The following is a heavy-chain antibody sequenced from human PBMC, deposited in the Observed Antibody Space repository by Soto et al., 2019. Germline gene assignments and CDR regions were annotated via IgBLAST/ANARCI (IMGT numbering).Heavy chain of an antibody. D-gene: IGHD6-13*01. V-gene: IGHV4-39*01. J-gene: IGHJ6*02. CDR1: GGSISSSSYY. Sequence: SETLSLTCTVSGGSISSSSYYWGWIRQPPGKGLEWIGSIYYSGSTYYNPSLKSRVTISVDTSKNQFSLKLSSVTAADTAVYYCARFLDPPQLVRVYYYSGMDVWGQGTTVPVS. CDR2: IYYSGST. CDR3: ARFLDPPQLVRVYYYSGMDV.